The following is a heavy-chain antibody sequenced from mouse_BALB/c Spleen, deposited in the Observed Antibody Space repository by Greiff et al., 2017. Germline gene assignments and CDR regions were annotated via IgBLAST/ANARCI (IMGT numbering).Heavy chain of an antibody. Sequence: EVKVVESGGGLVKPGGSLKLSCAASGFTFSDYYMYWVRQTPEKRLEWVATISDGGSYTYYPDSVKGRFTISRDNAKNNLYLQMSSLKSEDTAMYYCARGGYGGAWFAYWGQGTLVTVSA. CDR1: GFTFSDYY. CDR2: ISDGGSYT. CDR3: ARGGYGGAWFAY. J-gene: IGHJ3*01. D-gene: IGHD1-1*02. V-gene: IGHV5-4*02.